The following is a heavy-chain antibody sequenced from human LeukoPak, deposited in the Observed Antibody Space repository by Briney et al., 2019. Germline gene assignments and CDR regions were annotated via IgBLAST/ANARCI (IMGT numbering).Heavy chain of an antibody. CDR2: IYASGST. CDR3: AREVGS. Sequence: GGSLRLSCVASGFTISTNYMSWVRQAPGKGLKWVSVIYASGSTYYADSMKDRFTISSDNSKNTLYLQINSLRAEDTAVYYCAREVGSWGQGTLVTVSS. D-gene: IGHD1-26*01. CDR1: GFTISTNY. V-gene: IGHV3-66*01. J-gene: IGHJ5*02.